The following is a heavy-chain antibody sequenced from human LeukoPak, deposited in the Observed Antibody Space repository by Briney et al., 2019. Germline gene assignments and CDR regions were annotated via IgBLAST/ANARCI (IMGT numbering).Heavy chain of an antibody. CDR3: ARHGRSGYYSFHY. Sequence: SETLSLTCTVSGGSISSYYWSWIRQPPGKGLEWIGYIYTSGSTNYNPSLKSRVTISVDTSKNQFSLKLSSVTAADTAVYYCARHGRSGYYSFHYWGQGTLVTVSS. CDR1: GGSISSYY. CDR2: IYTSGST. V-gene: IGHV4-4*09. J-gene: IGHJ4*02. D-gene: IGHD3-3*01.